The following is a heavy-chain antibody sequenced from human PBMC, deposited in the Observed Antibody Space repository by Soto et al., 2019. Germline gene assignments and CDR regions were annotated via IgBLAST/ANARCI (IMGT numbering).Heavy chain of an antibody. CDR2: IYPGDSDT. CDR3: ARTNIAARLTSYYYYGMDV. V-gene: IGHV5-51*01. CDR1: GYSVTSYW. J-gene: IGHJ6*02. D-gene: IGHD6-6*01. Sequence: PGESLKISCKGSGYSVTSYWIGWVRQMPGKGLEWMGIIYPGDSDTRYSPSFQGQVTISADKSISTAYLQWSSLKASDTAMYYCARTNIAARLTSYYYYGMDVWGQGPTVTVSS.